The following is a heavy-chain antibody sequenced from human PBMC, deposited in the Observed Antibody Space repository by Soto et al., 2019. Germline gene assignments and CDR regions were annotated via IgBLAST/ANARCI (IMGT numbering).Heavy chain of an antibody. CDR1: GFTFSSYG. CDR3: ARDPGGNNYFDY. D-gene: IGHD2-15*01. J-gene: IGHJ4*02. V-gene: IGHV3-33*01. CDR2: IWYDGGNK. Sequence: QVQLVESGGGVVQPGRSLRLSCAASGFTFSSYGIHWVRQAPGKGLEWVAVIWYDGGNKYYADSVKGRFTISRDNSRNTVSLQMNCLRAEDTAVYYCARDPGGNNYFDYWGQGTLVTVSS.